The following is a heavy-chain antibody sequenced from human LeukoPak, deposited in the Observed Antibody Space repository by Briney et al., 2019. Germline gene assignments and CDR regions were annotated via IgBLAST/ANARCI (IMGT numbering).Heavy chain of an antibody. CDR1: GFTFSSYW. CDR2: INSDGSST. J-gene: IGHJ4*02. V-gene: IGHV3-74*01. D-gene: IGHD3-10*01. CDR3: ASPPTYYYGSGSYYRPLDY. Sequence: GGSLRLSCAASGFTFSSYWMHWVRQAPGKGLVWVSRINSDGSSTSYADAAKGRFTISRDNSKNTLYLQMNSLRAEDTAVYYCASPPTYYYGSGSYYRPLDYWGQGTLVTVSS.